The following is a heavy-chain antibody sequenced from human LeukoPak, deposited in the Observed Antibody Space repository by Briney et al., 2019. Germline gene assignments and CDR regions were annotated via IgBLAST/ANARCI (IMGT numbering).Heavy chain of an antibody. CDR3: ARGWYYDILTGYSLFDY. V-gene: IGHV3-30-3*01. J-gene: IGHJ4*02. D-gene: IGHD3-9*01. CDR2: ISYDGSNK. CDR1: GFTFSSYA. Sequence: GGSLRLSCAASGFTFSSYAMHWVRQAPGKGLEWVAVISYDGSNKYYADSVKGRFTTSRDNSKNTLYLQMNSLRAEDTAVYYCARGWYYDILTGYSLFDYWGQGTLVTVSS.